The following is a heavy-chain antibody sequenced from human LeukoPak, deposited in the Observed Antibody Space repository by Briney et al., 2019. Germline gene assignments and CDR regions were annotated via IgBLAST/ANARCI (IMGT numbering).Heavy chain of an antibody. Sequence: SETLSLTCTVSGASISSHYWSWLRQPPGKGLEWIGYIYSSGSTNYNPSLNSRVTMSLDASKNQFSLKLTFVTAADTAVYYCATRPADGSWYGIFDFWSRGTLVTVSS. CDR2: IYSSGST. CDR1: GASISSHY. V-gene: IGHV4-59*11. D-gene: IGHD6-13*01. CDR3: ATRPADGSWYGIFDF. J-gene: IGHJ4*01.